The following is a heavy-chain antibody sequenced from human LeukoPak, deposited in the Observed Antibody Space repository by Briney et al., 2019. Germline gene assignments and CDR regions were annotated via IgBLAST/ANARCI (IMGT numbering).Heavy chain of an antibody. CDR1: GGSFSGYH. Sequence: PSETLSLTCAVYGGSFSGYHWSWIRQPPGKGLEWIGYIYYNGGTHYNPSLKSRVTISLDTSKNQFSLRLSSVTAADTAVYYCAREALIVGATGWFDPWGQGTLVTVSS. D-gene: IGHD1-26*01. CDR3: AREALIVGATGWFDP. J-gene: IGHJ5*02. V-gene: IGHV4-59*01. CDR2: IYYNGGT.